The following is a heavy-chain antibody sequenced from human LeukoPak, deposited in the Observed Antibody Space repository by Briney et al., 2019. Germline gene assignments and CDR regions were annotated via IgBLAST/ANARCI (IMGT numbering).Heavy chain of an antibody. Sequence: PGGSLRLSCAASGFTFSSYSMNWVRQAPGKGLEWVAVIWYDGSNKYYADSVKGRFTVSRDNSKNTLDLQMSSLRAEDTAVYYCAREQYGSDDALDIWGQGTLVTVSS. CDR1: GFTFSSYS. CDR2: IWYDGSNK. V-gene: IGHV3-33*08. CDR3: AREQYGSDDALDI. D-gene: IGHD3-10*01. J-gene: IGHJ3*02.